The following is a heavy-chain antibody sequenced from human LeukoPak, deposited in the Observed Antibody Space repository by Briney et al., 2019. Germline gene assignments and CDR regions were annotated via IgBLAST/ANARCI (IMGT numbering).Heavy chain of an antibody. CDR2: IIPIFGTA. Sequence: ASVKVSCKASGGTFSSYAISWVRQAPGQGLEWMGGIIPIFGTANYAQKFQGGVTITADRSTSTAYMELSSLRSEDTAVYYCARDPTYYGSGSYGSRGFDYWGQGTLVTVSS. D-gene: IGHD3-10*01. CDR1: GGTFSSYA. J-gene: IGHJ4*02. V-gene: IGHV1-69*06. CDR3: ARDPTYYGSGSYGSRGFDY.